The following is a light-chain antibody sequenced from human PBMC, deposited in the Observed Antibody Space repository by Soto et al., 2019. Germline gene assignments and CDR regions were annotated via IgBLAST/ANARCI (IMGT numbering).Light chain of an antibody. CDR2: DVT. V-gene: IGLV2-14*01. Sequence: QSVLTQPASVSGSPGQSIAISCTGTSSDVGAYKYVSWFQQHPGKAPKLMLYDVTDRPSGVSDRFSGSKSGNTASLTISGLQAEDEADYYCCSFTSSRTYVFGTGTKLTVL. CDR1: SSDVGAYKY. J-gene: IGLJ1*01. CDR3: CSFTSSRTYV.